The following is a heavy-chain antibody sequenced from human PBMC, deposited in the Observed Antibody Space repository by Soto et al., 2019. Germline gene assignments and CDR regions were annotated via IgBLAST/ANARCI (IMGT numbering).Heavy chain of an antibody. D-gene: IGHD3-10*01. V-gene: IGHV3-7*03. CDR1: GFTFSSYW. J-gene: IGHJ4*02. CDR3: ARVVRGSGSYYDY. CDR2: IKQDGSEK. Sequence: GGSLRLSCAASGFTFSSYWMSWVRQAPGKGLEWVANIKQDGSEKYYVDSVKGRFTISRDNAKNSLYLQMNSLRVEDTAVYYCARVVRGSGSYYDYWGQGTLVTVSS.